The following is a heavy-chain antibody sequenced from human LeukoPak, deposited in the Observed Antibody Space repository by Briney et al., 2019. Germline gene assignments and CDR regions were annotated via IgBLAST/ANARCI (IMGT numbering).Heavy chain of an antibody. Sequence: ASVKVSCKASGYTFTNYYIHWVRQAAGQGLEWMGIINPSGSTSYTQKFQGRVTMTRDTSTSTVYMGLSSLRSEDTAVYYCARGLGYTSGWYAFDIWGQGTMVTVSS. CDR1: GYTFTNYY. J-gene: IGHJ3*02. V-gene: IGHV1-46*01. CDR3: ARGLGYTSGWYAFDI. D-gene: IGHD6-19*01. CDR2: INPSGST.